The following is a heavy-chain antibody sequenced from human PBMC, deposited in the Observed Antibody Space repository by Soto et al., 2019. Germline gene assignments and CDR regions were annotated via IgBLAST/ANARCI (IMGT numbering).Heavy chain of an antibody. CDR1: GFSLSTSGAA. CDR2: IYWDGDR. D-gene: IGHD3-3*01. V-gene: IGHV2-5*02. Sequence: QINLIESGPTLVKPTQTLTLTCTFSGFSLSTSGAAVGWVRQPPGRALEWLALIYWDGDRRYNASLGNRLTITKDTSMNQVVLTLTNVDPADTATYYCAHRATMTIFGLIIDNGIWSDPWGQGTRVIVSS. CDR3: AHRATMTIFGLIIDNGIWSDP. J-gene: IGHJ5*02.